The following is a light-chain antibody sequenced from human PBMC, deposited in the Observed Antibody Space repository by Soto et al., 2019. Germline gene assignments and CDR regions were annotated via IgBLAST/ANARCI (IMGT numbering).Light chain of an antibody. CDR1: SSDVGGYNY. J-gene: IGLJ2*01. CDR3: RSYAGSNNLGV. CDR2: EVT. V-gene: IGLV2-8*01. Sequence: QSVLTQPPSASGSPGQSVTISCTGTSSDVGGYNYVSWYQQHPGKAPKLMIYEVTKRPSGVPDRFSGSKSGNTASLTVSGLQAEDEADYYCRSYAGSNNLGVFGGGTKLTVL.